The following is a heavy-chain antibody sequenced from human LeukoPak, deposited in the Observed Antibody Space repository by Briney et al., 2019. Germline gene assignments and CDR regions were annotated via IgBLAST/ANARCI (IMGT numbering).Heavy chain of an antibody. Sequence: PGGSLRLSCAASGFTFSSYTMNWVRQAPGKGLEWVSYISSSSSTIYYADSVKGRFTISRDNAKNSLYLQMNSLRAEDTAVYYCARGRLGPGPASYMDVWGKGTTVTVSS. CDR1: GFTFSSYT. V-gene: IGHV3-48*01. CDR2: ISSSSSTI. J-gene: IGHJ6*03. CDR3: ARGRLGPGPASYMDV. D-gene: IGHD3-10*01.